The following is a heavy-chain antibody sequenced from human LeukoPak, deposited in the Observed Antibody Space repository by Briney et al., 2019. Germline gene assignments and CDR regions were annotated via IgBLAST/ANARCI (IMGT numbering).Heavy chain of an antibody. CDR1: GFTFSSYA. CDR2: ISYDGSNK. D-gene: IGHD3-10*01. J-gene: IGHJ3*02. CDR3: ARVFRGIWDAFDI. Sequence: GRSLRLSCAASGFTFSSYAMHWVRQAPGKGLEWAAVISYDGSNKYYADSVKGGFTISRDNSKNTLYLQMNSLRAEDTSVYYCARVFRGIWDAFDIWGQGTMVTVSS. V-gene: IGHV3-30*04.